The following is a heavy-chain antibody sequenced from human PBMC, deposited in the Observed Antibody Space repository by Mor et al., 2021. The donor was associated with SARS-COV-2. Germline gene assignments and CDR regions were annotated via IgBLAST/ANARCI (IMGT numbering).Heavy chain of an antibody. J-gene: IGHJ4*02. D-gene: IGHD6-6*01. V-gene: IGHV4-30-2*04. Sequence: LKSRVTISVDTSKNQFSLKLSSVTAADTAVYYCAREYSSSFYAIFDYWGQGTLVTVSS. CDR3: AREYSSSFYAIFDY.